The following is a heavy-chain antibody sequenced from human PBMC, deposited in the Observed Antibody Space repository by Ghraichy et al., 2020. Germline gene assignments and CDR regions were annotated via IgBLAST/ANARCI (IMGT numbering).Heavy chain of an antibody. V-gene: IGHV4-4*09. Sequence: SETLSLTCTVSGGSISSYYWSWIRQPPGKGLEWIGYIYTSGSTNYNPSLKSRVTISVDTSKNQFSLKLSSVTAADTAVYYCARRPVAGTYYFDYWGQGTLVTVSS. CDR2: IYTSGST. CDR3: ARRPVAGTYYFDY. CDR1: GGSISSYY. J-gene: IGHJ4*02. D-gene: IGHD6-19*01.